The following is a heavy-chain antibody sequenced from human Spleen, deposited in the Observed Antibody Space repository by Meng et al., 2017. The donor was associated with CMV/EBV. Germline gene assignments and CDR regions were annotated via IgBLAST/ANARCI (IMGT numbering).Heavy chain of an antibody. CDR2: IYYSGST. V-gene: IGHV4-59*01. CDR1: GGSFSGYY. Sequence: SETLSLTCAVYGGSFSGYYWSWIRQPPGKGLEWIGYIYYSGSTNYNPSLKRRVTISVDKSKNQFSLRLSSVTAADTAVYYCARHITWDFDYWGQGRLVTVSS. CDR3: ARHITWDFDY. J-gene: IGHJ4*02. D-gene: IGHD3-10*01.